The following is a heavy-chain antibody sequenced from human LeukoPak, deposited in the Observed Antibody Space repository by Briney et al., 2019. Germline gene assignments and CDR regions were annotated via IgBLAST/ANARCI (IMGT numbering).Heavy chain of an antibody. CDR3: AREGITGTTSPYFDY. Sequence: SETLSLTCAVYGGSFSGYYWSWIRQPPGKGLEWIGEINHSGSTNYNPSLKSRVTISVDTSKNQFSLKLSSVTAADTAVYYCAREGITGTTSPYFDYWGQGTLVTVSS. J-gene: IGHJ4*02. CDR2: INHSGST. V-gene: IGHV4-34*01. CDR1: GGSFSGYY. D-gene: IGHD1-20*01.